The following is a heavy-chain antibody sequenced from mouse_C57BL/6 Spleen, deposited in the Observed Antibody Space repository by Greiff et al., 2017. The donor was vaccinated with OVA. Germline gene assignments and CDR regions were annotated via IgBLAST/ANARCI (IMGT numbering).Heavy chain of an antibody. V-gene: IGHV1-82*01. J-gene: IGHJ1*03. CDR1: GYAFSSSW. Sequence: VQLQQSGPELVKPGASVKISCKASGYAFSSSWMNWVKQRPGKGLEWIGRIYPGDGDTNYNGKFKGKATLTADKSSSTAYMQLSSLTSEDSAVYFCARGGKLDYFDVWGTGTTVTVSS. CDR2: IYPGDGDT. CDR3: ARGGKLDYFDV.